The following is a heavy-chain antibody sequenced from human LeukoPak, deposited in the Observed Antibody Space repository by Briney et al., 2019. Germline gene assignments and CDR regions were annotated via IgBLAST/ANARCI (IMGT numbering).Heavy chain of an antibody. Sequence: GGSLRLSCAASGFTFSRYWMSWVRQAPGKGLEWVANTNQYETEKYYVDSVKGRFTISRDNAESSLYLQMNSLRAEDTAVYYCASSAMVRGGEEYWGQGTLVTVS. J-gene: IGHJ4*02. D-gene: IGHD3-10*01. CDR2: TNQYETEK. V-gene: IGHV3-7*05. CDR3: ASSAMVRGGEEY. CDR1: GFTFSRYW.